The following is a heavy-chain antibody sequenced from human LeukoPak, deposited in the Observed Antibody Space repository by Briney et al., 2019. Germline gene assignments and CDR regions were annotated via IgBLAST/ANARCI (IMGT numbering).Heavy chain of an antibody. V-gene: IGHV3-23*01. CDR3: ARDPNGDYIGAFDM. D-gene: IGHD4-17*01. J-gene: IGHJ3*02. CDR2: ISAGGGSA. CDR1: GFTFSTYA. Sequence: GGSPRLSCTASGFTFSTYAMMWVRQTPGKGLEWVSAISAGGGSAHYADSVKGRFTISRDNSKHTLFLQMNSPRAEDTAVYYCARDPNGDYIGAFDMWGPGTMVTVSS.